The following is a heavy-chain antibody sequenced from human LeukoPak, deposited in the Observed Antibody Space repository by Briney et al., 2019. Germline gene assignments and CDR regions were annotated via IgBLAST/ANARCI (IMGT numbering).Heavy chain of an antibody. CDR3: AKEVYDSSGYWGPGAFDI. CDR2: IRYDGSNK. Sequence: GGSLRLSCAASGFTFSSYGMHWVRQAPGKGLEWVAFIRYDGSNKYYADSVKGRFTISRDNSRNTLYLQMNSLRAEDTAVYYCAKEVYDSSGYWGPGAFDIWGQGTMVTVSS. V-gene: IGHV3-30*02. J-gene: IGHJ3*02. CDR1: GFTFSSYG. D-gene: IGHD3-22*01.